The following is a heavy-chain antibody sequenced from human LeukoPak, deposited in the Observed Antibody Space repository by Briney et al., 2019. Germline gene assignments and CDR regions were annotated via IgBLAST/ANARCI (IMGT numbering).Heavy chain of an antibody. Sequence: ASVKVSCKASGYTFTSYGISWVRQAPGQGLEWMGWISAYNGNTNYAQKLQGRVTMTTDTSTSTAYMELRSLRSDDTAVYYCAREGAHIVVVPAAMGIDAFDIWGQGTMVTVSS. V-gene: IGHV1-18*01. CDR2: ISAYNGNT. D-gene: IGHD2-2*01. CDR3: AREGAHIVVVPAAMGIDAFDI. CDR1: GYTFTSYG. J-gene: IGHJ3*02.